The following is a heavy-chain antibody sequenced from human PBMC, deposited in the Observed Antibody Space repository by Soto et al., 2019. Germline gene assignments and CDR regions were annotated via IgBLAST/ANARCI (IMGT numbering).Heavy chain of an antibody. Sequence: KPSETLSLTCAVYGGSVNGYYCNWIRQPPWKGLEWIGEINHTGGTHYNPSLKSRVTMSVDTSKNQFSLRLSSVTAADTAIYYCATRITVFGLLIPPFDPFGQGTQVTVCS. CDR1: GGSVNGYY. V-gene: IGHV4-34*01. D-gene: IGHD3-3*01. CDR3: ATRITVFGLLIPPFDP. CDR2: INHTGGT. J-gene: IGHJ5*02.